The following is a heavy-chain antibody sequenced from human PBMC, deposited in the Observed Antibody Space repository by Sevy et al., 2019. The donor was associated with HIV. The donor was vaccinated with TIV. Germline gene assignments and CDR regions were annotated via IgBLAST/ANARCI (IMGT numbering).Heavy chain of an antibody. D-gene: IGHD5-18*01. CDR2: IRTSSSYT. J-gene: IGHJ4*02. V-gene: IGHV3-11*06. CDR3: ARIRYNYGQKYFDY. Sequence: GGSLRLSCTASGFTFSDYYMSWIRQAPGKGLEWVSYIRTSSSYTSYPDSVKGQFTISRDNAKNSLYLQMNSLRVEDTAVYYCARIRYNYGQKYFDYWGQGTLVTVSS. CDR1: GFTFSDYY.